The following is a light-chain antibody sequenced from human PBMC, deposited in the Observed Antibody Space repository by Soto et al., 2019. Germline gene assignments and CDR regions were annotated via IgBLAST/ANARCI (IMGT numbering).Light chain of an antibody. J-gene: IGKJ5*01. CDR3: QQYHTGPIT. Sequence: EIVMTQSPATLSVSPGERATLSCRASQSVSSNLAWYQQKPGQAPRLLIYGASTRATGIPARFSGSGSGTEFTLTISSLQSEDVAVYYCQQYHTGPITFGQGTRLEIK. CDR2: GAS. CDR1: QSVSSN. V-gene: IGKV3-15*01.